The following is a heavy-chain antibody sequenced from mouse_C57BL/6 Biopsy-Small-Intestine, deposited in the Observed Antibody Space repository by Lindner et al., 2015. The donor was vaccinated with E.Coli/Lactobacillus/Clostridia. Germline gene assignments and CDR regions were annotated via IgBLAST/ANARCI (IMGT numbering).Heavy chain of an antibody. CDR3: TRQDWFAY. CDR2: ISSAGAYS. J-gene: IGHJ3*01. Sequence: VQLQESGGDLVKPGGSLKLSCAASGFTFSSYGMSWVRQTPDKRLEWVATISSAGAYSFYPDSVKGRFTISRDNAKDTLYLQMSSLKSEDIAMYYCTRQDWFAYWGQGTLVTVSA. CDR1: GFTFSSYG. V-gene: IGHV5-6*01.